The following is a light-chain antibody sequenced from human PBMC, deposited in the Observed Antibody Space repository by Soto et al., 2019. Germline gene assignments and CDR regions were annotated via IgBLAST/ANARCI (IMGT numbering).Light chain of an antibody. CDR1: SSNIGGNS. J-gene: IGLJ1*01. CDR2: DDN. CDR3: GSWDSSLGAYV. Sequence: QSVLTQPPSVSAAPGQKVTISCSGSSSNIGGNSVSWYQQLPGTAPKLLIYDDNKRPSGIPDRFSGSKSGTSATLGITGFQTGDEADYYCGSWDSSLGAYVFGTGNKVTVL. V-gene: IGLV1-51*01.